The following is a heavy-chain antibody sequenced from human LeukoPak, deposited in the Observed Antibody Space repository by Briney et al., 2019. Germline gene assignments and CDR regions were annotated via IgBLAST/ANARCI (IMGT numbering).Heavy chain of an antibody. V-gene: IGHV3-23*01. CDR2: SGSGANT. Sequence: GGSLRPSCTASGFTFSNYAMSWVRQAPGKGLEWVISGSGANTYYADSVKGRFSISRDNSKNTVFLQMNSLRAEDTAIYYCAKDRDPLTSSGWPWAYFDYWGQGIMVIVSS. CDR1: GFTFSNYA. D-gene: IGHD6-19*01. J-gene: IGHJ4*02. CDR3: AKDRDPLTSSGWPWAYFDY.